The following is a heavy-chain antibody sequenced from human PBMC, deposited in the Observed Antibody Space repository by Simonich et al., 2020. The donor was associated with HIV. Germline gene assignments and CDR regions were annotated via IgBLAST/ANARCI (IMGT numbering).Heavy chain of an antibody. CDR3: ARRDRELILYFDY. J-gene: IGHJ4*02. CDR1: GGSFSGYY. CDR2: INHRQIT. D-gene: IGHD3-3*01. Sequence: QVQLQQWGAGLLKPSETLSLTCAVYGGSFSGYYWSWIRQPPGKGLGWIGEINHRQITNYKSSLNSRATISVDKSKNQFSLKLSSVTAADTAIYYCARRDRELILYFDYWGQGNLVTVSS. V-gene: IGHV4-34*01.